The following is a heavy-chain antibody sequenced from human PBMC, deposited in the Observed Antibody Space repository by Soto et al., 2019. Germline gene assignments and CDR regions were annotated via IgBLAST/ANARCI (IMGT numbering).Heavy chain of an antibody. J-gene: IGHJ5*02. CDR2: MNEDGSQK. V-gene: IGHV3-7*03. CDR3: AKGGWLDD. Sequence: GGSLRLSCAASGFTFSGYWMSWVRQAPGKGLEWVANMNEDGSQKNYVDSVGGRFTISRDNAQNSLFLQMNSLRPEDTAVFYCAKGGWLDDWGPGTLVTVSS. CDR1: GFTFSGYW.